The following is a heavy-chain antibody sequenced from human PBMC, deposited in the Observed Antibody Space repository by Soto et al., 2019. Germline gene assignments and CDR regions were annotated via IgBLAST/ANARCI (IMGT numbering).Heavy chain of an antibody. D-gene: IGHD6-6*01. CDR1: VDSVSSNSAA. J-gene: IGHJ6*02. CDR3: ARASIAARHPYYYGMDV. CDR2: TYYRSKWYN. Sequence: SQTLSLTCAISVDSVSSNSAAWNCIRQSPSRGLEWLGRTYYRSKWYNDYAVSVKSRITINPDTSKNQFSLQLNSVTPEDTAVYYCARASIAARHPYYYGMDVWGQGTTVTVS. V-gene: IGHV6-1*01.